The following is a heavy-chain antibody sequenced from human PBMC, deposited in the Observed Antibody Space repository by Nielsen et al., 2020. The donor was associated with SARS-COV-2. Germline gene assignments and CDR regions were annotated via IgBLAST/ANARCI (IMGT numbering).Heavy chain of an antibody. CDR2: IGTAGDT. CDR3: ARSYGDYDYGMDV. CDR1: GFTFSSYD. J-gene: IGHJ6*02. Sequence: GESLKISCAASGFTFSSYDMHWVRQATGKGLEWVSAIGTAGDTYYPGSVKGRFTISRENAKNSLYLQMNNLRAGDTAVYYCARSYGDYDYGMDVWGQGTTVTVSS. D-gene: IGHD4-17*01. V-gene: IGHV3-13*04.